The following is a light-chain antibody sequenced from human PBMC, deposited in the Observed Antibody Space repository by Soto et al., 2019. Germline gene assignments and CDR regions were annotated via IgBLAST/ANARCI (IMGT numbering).Light chain of an antibody. CDR1: QSVRSN. CDR2: GAS. V-gene: IGKV3-15*01. Sequence: EIVMTQSPAALPVITGKISTLSCRASQSVRSNLAWYQQKPGQAPRLLIYGASTRATGIPARFSGSGSGTEFTLTISSLQSEDFAVYYCQQYSTCPTGTFGQGTKVDIK. CDR3: QQYSTCPTGT. J-gene: IGKJ1*01.